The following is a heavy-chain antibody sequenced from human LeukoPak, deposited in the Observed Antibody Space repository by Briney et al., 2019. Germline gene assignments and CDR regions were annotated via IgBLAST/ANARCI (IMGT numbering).Heavy chain of an antibody. CDR3: ARGQSPIKIDSFDI. CDR2: IGTAGDT. CDR1: EFNFSNFD. V-gene: IGHV3-13*01. Sequence: GGSLRLSCAASEFNFSNFDMHWVRQATGKGLEWVSAIGTAGDTYYADSVKGRFTISRENAKNSLYLQMNSLRAGDTAVYYCARGQSPIKIDSFDIWGQGTVVTVSP. J-gene: IGHJ3*02.